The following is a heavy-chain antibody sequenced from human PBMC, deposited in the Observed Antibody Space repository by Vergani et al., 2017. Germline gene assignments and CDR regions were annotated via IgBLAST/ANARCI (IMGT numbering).Heavy chain of an antibody. V-gene: IGHV3-23*01. J-gene: IGHJ4*02. Sequence: EVQLLESGGGLVQPGGSLRLSCAASGFTFSSYAMSWVRQAPGKGLEWVSAISGSGGSTYYADSVKGRFTISRDHSKNTLYLQMNSRRAEDTAVYYCAQPRYSYGAPVVNYFDYWGQGTLVTVSS. CDR3: AQPRYSYGAPVVNYFDY. CDR2: ISGSGGST. D-gene: IGHD5-18*01. CDR1: GFTFSSYA.